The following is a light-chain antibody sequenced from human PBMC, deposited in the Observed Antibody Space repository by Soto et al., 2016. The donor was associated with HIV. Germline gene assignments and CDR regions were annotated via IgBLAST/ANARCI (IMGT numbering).Light chain of an antibody. CDR2: DDA. Sequence: SYVLTQPPSLSVAPRKTARITCGGNNVGSKSVQWYQQKPGQAPVMVVYDDADRPSGIPGRFSGSNSGNTATLSISGVEAGDEADYYCQVWDASSDLVVFGGGTKLTVL. CDR3: QVWDASSDLVV. CDR1: NVGSKS. J-gene: IGLJ2*01. V-gene: IGLV3-21*03.